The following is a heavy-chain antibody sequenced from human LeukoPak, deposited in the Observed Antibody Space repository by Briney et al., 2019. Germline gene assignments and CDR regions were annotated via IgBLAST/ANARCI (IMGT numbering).Heavy chain of an antibody. J-gene: IGHJ4*02. CDR3: ARGSSGWYGVDY. CDR1: RFTFSSYW. V-gene: IGHV3-74*01. D-gene: IGHD6-19*01. Sequence: GGSLRLSCAASRFTFSSYWMHRVRQAPGKGLVWVSRINTDASSTSYADSVKGRFTISRDNAKNTVYLQMNSLRAEDTAVYYCARGSSGWYGVDYWGQGTLVTVSS. CDR2: INTDASST.